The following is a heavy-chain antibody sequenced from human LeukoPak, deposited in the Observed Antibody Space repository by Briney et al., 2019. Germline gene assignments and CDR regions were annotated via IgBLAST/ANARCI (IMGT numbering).Heavy chain of an antibody. CDR1: GYTFSGYY. Sequence: ASVKVSCKASGYTFSGYYMHWVRLAPGQGHEWMGWIYPNSGDTKYAQKFQGRVTVTRDTSISTAFMEVSRLTSDDTAVYYCARSGSDAFDIWGQGTMVTVSS. CDR3: ARSGSDAFDI. CDR2: IYPNSGDT. D-gene: IGHD1-26*01. V-gene: IGHV1-2*02. J-gene: IGHJ3*02.